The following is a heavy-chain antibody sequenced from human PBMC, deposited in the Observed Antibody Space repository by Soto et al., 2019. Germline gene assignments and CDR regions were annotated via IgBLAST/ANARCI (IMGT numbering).Heavy chain of an antibody. J-gene: IGHJ3*02. CDR2: VYISGST. Sequence: QVQLQASGPGLVKPSETLSITCTVSGGSISNHYWNWIRQSAGKGLEWIGPVYISGSTNYHPAHSSRVAMSVDTSNNQFSLKVTSVTAADTAVYYCARGGRDGFDIWGQGTMVTVSS. V-gene: IGHV4-4*07. CDR3: ARGGRDGFDI. CDR1: GGSISNHY.